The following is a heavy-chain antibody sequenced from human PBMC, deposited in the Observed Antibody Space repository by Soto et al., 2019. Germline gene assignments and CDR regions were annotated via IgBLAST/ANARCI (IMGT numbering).Heavy chain of an antibody. CDR3: ASGSGGDYGYQVDPAYYYYYGMDV. D-gene: IGHD4-17*01. CDR2: ISSSSSYT. J-gene: IGHJ6*02. Sequence: GGSLRLSCAASGFTFSDYYMSWIRQAPGKGLEWVSYISSSSSYTNYADSVKGRFTISRDNAKNSLYLQMNSLRAEDTAVYYCASGSGGDYGYQVDPAYYYYYGMDVWGQGTTVTVSS. CDR1: GFTFSDYY. V-gene: IGHV3-11*03.